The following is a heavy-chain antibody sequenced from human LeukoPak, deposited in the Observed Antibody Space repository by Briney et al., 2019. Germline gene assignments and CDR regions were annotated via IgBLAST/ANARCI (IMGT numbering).Heavy chain of an antibody. D-gene: IGHD5-12*01. J-gene: IGHJ4*02. CDR2: INPSGGST. CDR3: ARAPGGATVDY. V-gene: IGHV1-46*01. Sequence: ASVKVSCKASGYTFTRYHMHWVRQAPGQGLEWMGIINPSGGSTSYAQKFHGRVTMTRDTSTSTVYMELSSLRSEDTAVYYCARAPGGATVDYWGQGTLVTASS. CDR1: GYTFTRYH.